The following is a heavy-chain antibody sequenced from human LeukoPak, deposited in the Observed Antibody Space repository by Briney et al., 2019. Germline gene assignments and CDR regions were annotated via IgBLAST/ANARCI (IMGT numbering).Heavy chain of an antibody. V-gene: IGHV3-23*01. CDR2: ISGSSGSI. CDR3: ARDRDSGYCSRTSCYDFDF. CDR1: GFTFSTYA. J-gene: IGHJ4*02. Sequence: PGGSLRLSCAASGFTFSTYAVSWVRQAPGKGLEWVSVISGSSGSIYYADSVKGRFTISRDNSKNTLYLQMNSLRAEDMAIYYCARDRDSGYCSRTSCYDFDFWGQGTLVTVSS. D-gene: IGHD2-2*01.